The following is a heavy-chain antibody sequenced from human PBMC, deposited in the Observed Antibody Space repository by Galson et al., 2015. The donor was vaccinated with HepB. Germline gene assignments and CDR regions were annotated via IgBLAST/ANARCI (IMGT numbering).Heavy chain of an antibody. CDR3: AKDPDYVDF. Sequence: SLRLSCAVSGFTFKNYDMHWVRQALGKGLEWVSAISGSGGSTYYADSVKGRFTISRDNSKNTLYLQMNSLRAEDTAVYYCAKDPDYVDFWGQGTLVTVSS. V-gene: IGHV3-23*01. CDR1: GFTFKNYD. J-gene: IGHJ4*02. CDR2: ISGSGGST.